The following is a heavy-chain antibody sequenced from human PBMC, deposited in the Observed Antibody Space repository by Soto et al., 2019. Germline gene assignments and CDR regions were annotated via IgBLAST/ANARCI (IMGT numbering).Heavy chain of an antibody. CDR3: AREVVVAATGWFDP. CDR2: IIPIFGTA. V-gene: IGHV1-69*12. Sequence: QVQLVQSGAEVKKPGSSVKVSCKASGGTFSSYAISWVRQAPGQGLEWMGGIIPIFGTANYAQKFRGRVTITADESTSTAYRELSSLRSEDTAVYYCAREVVVAATGWFDPWGQGTLVTVSS. CDR1: GGTFSSYA. J-gene: IGHJ5*02. D-gene: IGHD2-15*01.